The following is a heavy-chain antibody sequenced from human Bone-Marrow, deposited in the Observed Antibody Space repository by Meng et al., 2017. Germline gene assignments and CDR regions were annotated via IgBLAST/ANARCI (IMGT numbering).Heavy chain of an antibody. J-gene: IGHJ4*02. D-gene: IGHD1-1*01. Sequence: QVLLPQWGAGLLNPSDTLTLPCTVYGESFNNGYYWTWIRQPPGKGLEWIGEINHSGGTDYNPSLKSRVTISQDTSKNQFSLKLNSVTAADTAVYFCARGQLILRTWGQGTLVTVSS. CDR3: ARGQLILRT. V-gene: IGHV4-34*01. CDR2: INHSGGT. CDR1: GESFNNGYY.